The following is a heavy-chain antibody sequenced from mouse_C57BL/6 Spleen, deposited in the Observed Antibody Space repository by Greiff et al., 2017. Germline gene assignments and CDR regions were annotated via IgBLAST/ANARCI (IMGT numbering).Heavy chain of an antibody. CDR3: ARFHGSSLSYAMDY. CDR1: GYTFTSYW. D-gene: IGHD1-1*01. V-gene: IGHV1-55*01. J-gene: IGHJ4*01. Sequence: QVQLQQPGAELVKPGASVKMSCKASGYTFTSYWITWVKQRPGQGLEWIGDIYPGSGSTNYNEKFKSKATLTVDTSSSTAYMQLSSLTSEDSAVYYCARFHGSSLSYAMDYWGQGTSVTVSS. CDR2: IYPGSGST.